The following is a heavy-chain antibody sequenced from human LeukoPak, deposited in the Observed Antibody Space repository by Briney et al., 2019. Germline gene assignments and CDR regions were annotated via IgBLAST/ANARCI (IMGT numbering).Heavy chain of an antibody. CDR2: ISAYNGNT. Sequence: GASVKVSCKASSYTFTSYGISWVRQAAGQGLEWMGWISAYNGNTNYAQKLQGRVTMTTDTSTSTAYIELRSLRSDDTAVYYRARERYSGYDALDYYYYYGMDVWGQGTTVIVSS. J-gene: IGHJ6*02. CDR3: ARERYSGYDALDYYYYYGMDV. D-gene: IGHD5-12*01. CDR1: SYTFTSYG. V-gene: IGHV1-18*01.